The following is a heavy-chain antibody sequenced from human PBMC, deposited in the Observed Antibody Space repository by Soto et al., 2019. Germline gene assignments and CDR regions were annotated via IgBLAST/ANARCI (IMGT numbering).Heavy chain of an antibody. CDR3: ARSIVVVTALDY. V-gene: IGHV1-3*01. CDR1: GYTYISYS. J-gene: IGHJ4*02. CDR2: INVGNGNT. D-gene: IGHD2-21*02. Sequence: ASVKVSCKASGYTYISYSMHWVRQAPGQRLEWMGWINVGNGNTKYSQNFQGRVTINQDTSASTAYMELSSLRSEDTAVYYCARSIVVVTALDYLGQGTLVTVSS.